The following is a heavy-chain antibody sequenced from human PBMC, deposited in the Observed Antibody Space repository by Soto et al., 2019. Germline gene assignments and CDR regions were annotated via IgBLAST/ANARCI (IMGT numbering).Heavy chain of an antibody. D-gene: IGHD2-2*01. CDR1: GFTFSSYG. J-gene: IGHJ4*02. CDR3: ASRSPALDY. V-gene: IGHV3-33*01. CDR2: IWYDGSNQ. Sequence: QVQLVESGGGVVQPGRSLRLSCAASGFTFSSYGMHWVRQAPGKGLEWVAVIWYDGSNQYYADSVKGRFTISRDNSKNTLYLEMNSLRVDDTAMYYCASRSPALDYWGQGTLVTVSS.